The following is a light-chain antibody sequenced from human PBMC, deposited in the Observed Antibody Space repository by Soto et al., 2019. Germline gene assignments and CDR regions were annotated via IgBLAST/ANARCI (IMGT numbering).Light chain of an antibody. J-gene: IGKJ4*01. Sequence: EIVMTQSPATLSVSPGERDTLSCRASHIFSCTLAWYQQKPGQSPRLLIYGASTRATGIPASFSGSGSGTEFTLTFSCLQSEDFAVYYCQQYNNWPPRTFGGGTKVDIK. CDR1: HIFSCT. CDR3: QQYNNWPPRT. V-gene: IGKV3-15*01. CDR2: GAS.